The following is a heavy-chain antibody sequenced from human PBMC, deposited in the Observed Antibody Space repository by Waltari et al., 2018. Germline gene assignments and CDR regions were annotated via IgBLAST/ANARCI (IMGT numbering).Heavy chain of an antibody. CDR3: AKGDSSGYYYAVDY. CDR1: GFTFDDYA. D-gene: IGHD3-22*01. J-gene: IGHJ4*02. CDR2: ISWNSGSI. V-gene: IGHV3-9*01. Sequence: EVQLVESGGGLVQPGRSLRLSCAASGFTFDDYAMHWVRQAPGKGLAWVSGISWNSGSIGYADSVKGRFTISRDNAKNSLYLQMNSLRAEDTALYYCAKGDSSGYYYAVDYWGQGTLVTVSS.